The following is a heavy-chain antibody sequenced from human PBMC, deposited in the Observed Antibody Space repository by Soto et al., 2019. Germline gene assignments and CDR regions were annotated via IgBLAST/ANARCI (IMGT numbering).Heavy chain of an antibody. CDR3: ARMIPYSSGPEGHFDAFDI. J-gene: IGHJ3*02. D-gene: IGHD6-25*01. CDR1: GFTFSSYS. V-gene: IGHV3-21*01. CDR2: FSSSSIYI. Sequence: SLRLSCAASGFTFSSYSMNWVRQAPGKGLEWVSSFSSSSIYIYYAVSVKGRFTISRDNAKNLLYLQMNSLRAEDTAVYYCARMIPYSSGPEGHFDAFDIWGQGTMVTVSS.